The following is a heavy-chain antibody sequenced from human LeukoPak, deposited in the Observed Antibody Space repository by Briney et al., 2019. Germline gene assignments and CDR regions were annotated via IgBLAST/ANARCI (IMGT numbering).Heavy chain of an antibody. D-gene: IGHD6-13*01. J-gene: IGHJ4*02. Sequence: SVKVSCKVSGYTLTEFSIHWVRRVPGKGLEGMGCFYPEDGETIYAQKFQGRVTMTEATSSDTAYMELSSLRSDDTAVYFCTAITAAGQRGSSFDYWGQGTLVTVSS. CDR1: GYTLTEFS. V-gene: IGHV1-24*01. CDR2: FYPEDGET. CDR3: TAITAAGQRGSSFDY.